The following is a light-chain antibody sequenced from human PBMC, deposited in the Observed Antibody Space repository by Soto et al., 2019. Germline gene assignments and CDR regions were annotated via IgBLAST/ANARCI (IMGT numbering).Light chain of an antibody. CDR1: QSISSSF. V-gene: IGKV3-20*01. CDR3: QQYHNWPIT. J-gene: IGKJ5*01. Sequence: EIVLTQSPGILSLSPGERASLSCGASQSISSSFLAWYQQKPGQAPRLLIYGASSRATGIPDRFSGTGSGTEFTLTISSLQSEDFAVYYCQQYHNWPITFGQGTRLEIK. CDR2: GAS.